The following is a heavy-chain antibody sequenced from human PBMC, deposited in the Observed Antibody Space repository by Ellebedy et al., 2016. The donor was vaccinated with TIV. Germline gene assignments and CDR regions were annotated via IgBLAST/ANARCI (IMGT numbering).Heavy chain of an antibody. J-gene: IGHJ4*02. Sequence: GGSLRLSXKGSGYSFTSYWIGWVRQMPGKGLEWMGIIYPGDSDTRYSPSFQGQVTISADKSISTAYLQWSSLKASDTAMYYCARGGVGATTPLKNWGQGTLVTVSS. CDR1: GYSFTSYW. V-gene: IGHV5-51*01. CDR3: ARGGVGATTPLKN. D-gene: IGHD1-26*01. CDR2: IYPGDSDT.